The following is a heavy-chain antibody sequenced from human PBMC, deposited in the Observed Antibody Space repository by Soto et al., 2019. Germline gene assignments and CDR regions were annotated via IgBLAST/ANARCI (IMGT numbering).Heavy chain of an antibody. V-gene: IGHV3-23*01. CDR3: AKGQLLTGADALDI. CDR2: ISGSGGST. Sequence: GGSLRLSCAASGFTFSTYAMNWVRQAPGKGLEWVSAISGSGGSTYYADSVKGRFTISRDNSKNTLYLQMNSLRAEDTAVYYCAKGQLLTGADALDIWGQGTMVTVS. J-gene: IGHJ3*02. D-gene: IGHD7-27*01. CDR1: GFTFSTYA.